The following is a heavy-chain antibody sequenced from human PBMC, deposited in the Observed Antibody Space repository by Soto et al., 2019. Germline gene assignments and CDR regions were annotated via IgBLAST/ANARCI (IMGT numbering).Heavy chain of an antibody. V-gene: IGHV3-23*01. CDR2: ISASGDST. D-gene: IGHD3-9*01. CDR3: AKGGSLTGYFTYDY. J-gene: IGHJ4*02. Sequence: GGSLRLSCATSGFTLSNYAMNWVRQSPGKGLEWVSSISASGDSTYYPESVKGRFTVSRDNSKNTLYLQIDSLRAEDTAVYYCAKGGSLTGYFTYDYWGQGALVTVSS. CDR1: GFTLSNYA.